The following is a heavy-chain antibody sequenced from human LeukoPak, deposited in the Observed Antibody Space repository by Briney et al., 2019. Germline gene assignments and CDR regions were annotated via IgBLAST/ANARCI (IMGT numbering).Heavy chain of an antibody. CDR2: IYYTGST. V-gene: IGHV4-59*01. J-gene: IGHJ4*02. D-gene: IGHD2-2*01. CDR1: GGSIDSYY. Sequence: SETLSLTCTVSGGSIDSYYWSWIRQPPGKGLEWLGYIYYTGSTEYHPSLKSRVTISLDTSKNQFSLKLTSVTAADTAVYYCARVYQSAEYYFDYWGGGNLVSVSS. CDR3: ARVYQSAEYYFDY.